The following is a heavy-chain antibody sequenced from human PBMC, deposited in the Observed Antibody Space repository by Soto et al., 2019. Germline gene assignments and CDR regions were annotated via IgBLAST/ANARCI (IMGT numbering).Heavy chain of an antibody. CDR3: ARDFPYGSGSYVTDY. Sequence: SETLSLTCTVSGGSISSYYWSWIRQPPGKGLEWIGYIYYSGSTNYNPSLKSRVTISVDTSKNQFSLKLSSVTAADTAVYYCARDFPYGSGSYVTDYWGQGTLVTVSS. V-gene: IGHV4-59*01. CDR2: IYYSGST. CDR1: GGSISSYY. J-gene: IGHJ4*02. D-gene: IGHD3-10*01.